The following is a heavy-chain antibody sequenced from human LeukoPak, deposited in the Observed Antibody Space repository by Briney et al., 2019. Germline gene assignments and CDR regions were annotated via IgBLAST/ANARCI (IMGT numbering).Heavy chain of an antibody. CDR2: INHSGST. Sequence: PSETLSLTCAVYGGSFSGYYWSWIRQPPGKGLEWIGEINHSGSTNYNPSLKSRVTISVDTSKNQFSLKLSSVTAADTAVYYCARARMVRGVLNWFDPWGQGTLVTVSS. CDR3: ARARMVRGVLNWFDP. J-gene: IGHJ5*02. D-gene: IGHD3-10*01. CDR1: GGSFSGYY. V-gene: IGHV4-34*01.